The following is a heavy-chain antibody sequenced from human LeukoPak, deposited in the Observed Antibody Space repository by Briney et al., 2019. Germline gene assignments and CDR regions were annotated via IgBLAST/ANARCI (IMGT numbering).Heavy chain of an antibody. CDR3: ARHKGASYDILTGQGGWFDP. J-gene: IGHJ5*02. Sequence: SETLSLTCTVSGGSISSYYWSWIRQPPGKGLEWIGYIYYSGSTNYNPSLKSRVTISVDTSKNQFSLKLSSVTAADTAVYYCARHKGASYDILTGQGGWFDPWGQGTLVTVSS. CDR1: GGSISSYY. V-gene: IGHV4-59*08. CDR2: IYYSGST. D-gene: IGHD3-9*01.